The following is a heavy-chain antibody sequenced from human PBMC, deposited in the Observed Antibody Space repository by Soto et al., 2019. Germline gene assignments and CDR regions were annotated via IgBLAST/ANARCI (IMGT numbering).Heavy chain of an antibody. CDR1: GGSISSNSHY. V-gene: IGHV4-39*01. D-gene: IGHD3-9*01. CDR2: VYYRGNT. Sequence: QLQLQESGPGLVKPSETLSLTCTVSGGSISSNSHYWGWIRQSPRKGLEWIGSVYYRGNTYYNPSLKSRVTISVDTSKNQFSLKLSSVTAADTAVYYCARRDTISLYGMDVWGQGTTVTVSS. J-gene: IGHJ6*02. CDR3: ARRDTISLYGMDV.